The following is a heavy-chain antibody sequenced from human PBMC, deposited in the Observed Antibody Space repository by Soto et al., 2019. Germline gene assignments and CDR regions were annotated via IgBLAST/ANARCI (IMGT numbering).Heavy chain of an antibody. Sequence: QVQQVQSGAEVKKPGASVKVSCKASGYTFTSYYMHWVRQAPGQGLEWMGIINPSGGSTSYAQKFQGRVTMTRDTSTSTVYMELSSLRSEDTAVYYCARERYGDYVAHYDYGMDVWGQGTTVTVSS. V-gene: IGHV1-46*01. CDR3: ARERYGDYVAHYDYGMDV. J-gene: IGHJ6*02. CDR1: GYTFTSYY. D-gene: IGHD4-17*01. CDR2: INPSGGST.